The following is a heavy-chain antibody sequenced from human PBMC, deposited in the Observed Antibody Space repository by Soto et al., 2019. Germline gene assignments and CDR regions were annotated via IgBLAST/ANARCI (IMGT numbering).Heavy chain of an antibody. V-gene: IGHV4-31*03. CDR2: IYYSGST. D-gene: IGHD3-22*01. CDR1: GGSISSGGYY. CDR3: ASSRWIGSSGYYHPQSPYFDY. Sequence: PSETLSLTCTVSGGSISSGGYYWSWIRQHPGKGLEWIGYIYYSGSTYYNPSLKSRVTISVDRSKNQFSLKLSSVTAADTAVYYCASSRWIGSSGYYHPQSPYFDYWGQGTLVTVSS. J-gene: IGHJ4*02.